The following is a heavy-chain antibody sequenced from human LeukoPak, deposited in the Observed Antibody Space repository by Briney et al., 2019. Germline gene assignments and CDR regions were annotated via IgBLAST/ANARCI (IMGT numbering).Heavy chain of an antibody. CDR2: INPNSGGT. D-gene: IGHD3-16*01. CDR1: GYTFTGYY. CDR3: SRVMITFGGVPNFDY. J-gene: IGHJ4*02. V-gene: IGHV1-2*06. Sequence: APVKVSCEASGYTFTGYYMHWVRHAPGHGLEWMGRINPNSGGTNYAQKFQGRVSMTTDTSISTAYMELSRLRSDDRAVYYCSRVMITFGGVPNFDYWGQGTLVTVSS.